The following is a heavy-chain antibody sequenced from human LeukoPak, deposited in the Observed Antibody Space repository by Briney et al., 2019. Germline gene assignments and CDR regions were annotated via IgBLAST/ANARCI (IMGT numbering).Heavy chain of an antibody. CDR2: INQDGSEK. Sequence: GGSLRLSCVASGFTFSYYGMSWVRQAPGKGLEWVVNINQDGSEKYYVDSVKGRFTISRDNAKNSLYLQMNSLRAEDTAVYYCAKRIVVSDAFDIWGQGTMVTVSS. D-gene: IGHD3-22*01. CDR1: GFTFSYYG. CDR3: AKRIVVSDAFDI. J-gene: IGHJ3*02. V-gene: IGHV3-7*02.